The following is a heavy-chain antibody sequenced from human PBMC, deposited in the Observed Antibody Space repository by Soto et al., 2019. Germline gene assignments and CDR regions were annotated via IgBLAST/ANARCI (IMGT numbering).Heavy chain of an antibody. CDR1: GFTFSNAW. CDR3: ITDNPVRGALDI. Sequence: EVQLVESGGGLVKPGGSLRLSCAASGFTFSNAWMSWVRQAPGKGLEWVGSIKSNTDGGTTDYAAPVKGKVTITRDDSKHKLYLQMDSLKTEYTAVYYCITDNPVRGALDIWGQGTMVTVSS. J-gene: IGHJ3*02. CDR2: IKSNTDGGTT. V-gene: IGHV3-15*01.